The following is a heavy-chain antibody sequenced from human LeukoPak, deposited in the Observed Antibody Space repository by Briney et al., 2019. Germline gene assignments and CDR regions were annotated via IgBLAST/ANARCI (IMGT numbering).Heavy chain of an antibody. CDR2: IYSTGST. J-gene: IGHJ6*04. D-gene: IGHD3-3*01. CDR3: ARGRTGITIFGVVIIHSGMDV. CDR1: GGSISSYY. Sequence: SETLSLTCTVSGGSISSYYWSWIRQPAGKGLEWIGRIYSTGSTNYNPSLKSRVTMSVDTSKNQFSLRLRSVTAADTAVYYCARGRTGITIFGVVIIHSGMDVWGKGTTVTVSS. V-gene: IGHV4-4*07.